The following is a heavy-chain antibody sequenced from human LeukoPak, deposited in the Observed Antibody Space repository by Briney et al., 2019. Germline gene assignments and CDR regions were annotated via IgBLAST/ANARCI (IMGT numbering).Heavy chain of an antibody. CDR1: GYTFTSYG. Sequence: ASVKVSCKASGYTFTSYGISWVRQAPGQGLEWMGWISAYNGNTNYAQKLQGRVTMTTDTSTSTAYMELRSLRSDDTAVYYCARDQYNYDSSGYYPAKPFDYWGQGTLVTVSS. V-gene: IGHV1-18*01. CDR2: ISAYNGNT. CDR3: ARDQYNYDSSGYYPAKPFDY. D-gene: IGHD3-22*01. J-gene: IGHJ4*02.